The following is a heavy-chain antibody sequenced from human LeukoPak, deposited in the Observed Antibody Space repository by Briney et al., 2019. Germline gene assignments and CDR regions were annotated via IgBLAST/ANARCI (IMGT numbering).Heavy chain of an antibody. CDR2: FYSGGST. Sequence: GGSLRLSCAASGFSVSDNYVSWVRQAPGKGLEWVSVFYSGGSTHYADSVKGRFTISGDNSKNTVYLQMNSLRAEDTAVYYCAKDARSYYDSSGYYSDYWGQGTLVTVSS. V-gene: IGHV3-53*01. CDR3: AKDARSYYDSSGYYSDY. J-gene: IGHJ4*02. D-gene: IGHD3-22*01. CDR1: GFSVSDNY.